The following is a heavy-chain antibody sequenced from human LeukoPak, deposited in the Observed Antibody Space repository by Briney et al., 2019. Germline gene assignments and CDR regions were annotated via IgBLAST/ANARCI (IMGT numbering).Heavy chain of an antibody. D-gene: IGHD3-10*01. CDR3: ARDTYYYGSGSYSISAEFDY. CDR1: GFTSSSYS. CDR2: ISSSSSTI. J-gene: IGHJ4*02. V-gene: IGHV3-48*01. Sequence: TGGSLRLSCAASGFTSSSYSMNWVRQAPGKGLEWVSYISSSSSTISYADSVKGRFTVSRDNAKNSLYLQMNSLRAEDTAVYYCARDTYYYGSGSYSISAEFDYWGQGTLVTVSS.